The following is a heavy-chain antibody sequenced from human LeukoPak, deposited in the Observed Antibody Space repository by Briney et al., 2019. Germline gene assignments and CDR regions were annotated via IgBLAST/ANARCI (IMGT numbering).Heavy chain of an antibody. J-gene: IGHJ4*02. D-gene: IGHD3-10*01. CDR2: INHSGST. CDR1: GGSFSGYY. CDR3: ARDRFGELFDY. V-gene: IGHV4-34*01. Sequence: PSETLSLTCAVYGGSFSGYYWSWIRQPPGKGLEWIGEINHSGSTNYNPSLKSRVTVSVDTSKNQFSLKLSSVTAADTAVYYCARDRFGELFDYWGQGTLVTVSS.